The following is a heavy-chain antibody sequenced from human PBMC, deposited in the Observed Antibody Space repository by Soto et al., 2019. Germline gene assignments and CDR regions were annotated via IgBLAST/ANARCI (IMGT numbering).Heavy chain of an antibody. V-gene: IGHV3-9*01. CDR3: AKEYSGYDKGYFDY. D-gene: IGHD5-12*01. CDR2: ISWNSGSI. Sequence: GGSLRLSCAASGFTFDDYAMHWVRQAPGKGLKWVTGISWNSGSIGYADSVKGRFTNSRDNAKNSLYLQMNSLRAEDTAWYYWAKEYSGYDKGYFDYGGKGTRVTVSS. CDR1: GFTFDDYA. J-gene: IGHJ4*02.